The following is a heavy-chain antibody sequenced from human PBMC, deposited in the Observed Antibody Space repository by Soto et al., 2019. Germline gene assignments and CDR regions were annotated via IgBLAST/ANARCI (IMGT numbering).Heavy chain of an antibody. D-gene: IGHD2-15*01. CDR3: ARGQVVAAQH. Sequence: QLQLQESGSGLVKPSQTLSLTCAVSGGSISSGGYSWSWIRQPPGKGLEWIGYIYHSGSTYYNPSLQSRGTISVDRSKNQFSLKLSSVPAADTAVYDCARGQVVAAQHWGQGTLVTVSS. CDR1: GGSISSGGYS. CDR2: IYHSGST. V-gene: IGHV4-30-2*01. J-gene: IGHJ4*02.